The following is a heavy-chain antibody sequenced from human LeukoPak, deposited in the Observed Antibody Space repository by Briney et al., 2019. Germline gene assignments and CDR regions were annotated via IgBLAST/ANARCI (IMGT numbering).Heavy chain of an antibody. CDR1: GGSVSSYY. D-gene: IGHD2-15*01. Sequence: PSETLSLTCTVSGGSVSSYYWSWIRQAPGKGLERIGYIYYSGSTNYNPSLKSRVTISVDTSKNQFSLKLSSVTAADTAVYYCARLVVDWFDPWGQGTLVTVSS. J-gene: IGHJ5*02. CDR3: ARLVVDWFDP. V-gene: IGHV4-59*08. CDR2: IYYSGST.